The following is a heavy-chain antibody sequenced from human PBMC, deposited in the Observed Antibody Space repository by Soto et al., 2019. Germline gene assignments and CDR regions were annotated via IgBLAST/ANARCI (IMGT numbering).Heavy chain of an antibody. D-gene: IGHD3-16*02. V-gene: IGHV4-30-4*01. J-gene: IGHJ4*02. CDR1: GVSISSGDYY. CDR3: ARTNYDYVWGSYRFDY. Sequence: TLALPCTVSGVSISSGDYYLSGIRQPPGQGLEWLGYISYSGDTYYNPSLKSRVAISAEETSKNHFSLKMTYVTAADTAVYYCARTNYDYVWGSYRFDYWGQGTLVTVSS. CDR2: ISYSGDT.